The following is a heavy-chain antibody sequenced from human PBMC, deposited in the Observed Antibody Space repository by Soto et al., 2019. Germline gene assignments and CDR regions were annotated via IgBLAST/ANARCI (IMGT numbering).Heavy chain of an antibody. D-gene: IGHD3-22*01. CDR3: ARGPNPSITMIVVAPGY. J-gene: IGHJ4*02. CDR1: GYTFTSYG. Sequence: ASVKVSCKASGYTFTSYGISWVRQAPGQGLEWMGWISAYNGNTNYAQKLQGRVTMTTDTSTSTAYMELRSLRSDDTAVYYCARGPNPSITMIVVAPGYWGQGTLVTVSS. CDR2: ISAYNGNT. V-gene: IGHV1-18*01.